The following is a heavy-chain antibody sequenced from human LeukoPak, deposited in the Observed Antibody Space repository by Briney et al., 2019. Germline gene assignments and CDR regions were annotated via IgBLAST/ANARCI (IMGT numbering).Heavy chain of an antibody. D-gene: IGHD3-9*01. CDR3: ARHIYDILTGSTWFDP. Sequence: PSETLSLTCTVSGGSISSYYWSWIRQPPGKGLEWIGYIYYSGSTNYNPSLKSRVTISVDTSKNQFSLKLSSVTAADTAVYYCARHIYDILTGSTWFDPWGQGTLVTVSS. CDR1: GGSISSYY. V-gene: IGHV4-59*08. CDR2: IYYSGST. J-gene: IGHJ5*02.